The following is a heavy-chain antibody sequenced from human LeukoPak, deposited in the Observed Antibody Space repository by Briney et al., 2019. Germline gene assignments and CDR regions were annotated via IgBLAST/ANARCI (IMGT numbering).Heavy chain of an antibody. CDR1: GFTFSSYE. J-gene: IGHJ5*02. CDR3: AGQTYSVHH. Sequence: SGGSLRLSCAASGFTFSSYEMNWVRQAPGKGLEWVSYTSSSGSTIYYADSVKGRFIISRDNAKNSLYLQMDRLRDEDTAVYYCAGQTYSVHHWGQGTLVTVSS. V-gene: IGHV3-48*03. CDR2: TSSSGSTI. D-gene: IGHD2-15*01.